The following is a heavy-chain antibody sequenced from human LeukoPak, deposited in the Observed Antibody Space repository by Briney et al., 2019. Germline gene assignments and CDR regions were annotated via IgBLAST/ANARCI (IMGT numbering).Heavy chain of an antibody. CDR2: IYHSGST. V-gene: IGHV4-38-2*01. CDR1: GYSISSGYY. D-gene: IGHD3-3*01. CDR3: ARQYDFWSGYYRDYYYMDV. Sequence: SETLSLTCAVSGYSISSGYYWGWIRQPPGKGLEWIGSIYHSGSTYYNPSLKSRVTISVDTSKNRFSLKLSSVTAADTAVYYCARQYDFWSGYYRDYYYMDVWGKGTTVTVSS. J-gene: IGHJ6*03.